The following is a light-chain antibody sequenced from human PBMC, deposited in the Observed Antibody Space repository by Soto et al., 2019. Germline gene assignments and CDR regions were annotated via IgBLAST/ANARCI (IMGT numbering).Light chain of an antibody. CDR3: QQRSNWPLMYT. CDR1: QSVSSY. J-gene: IGKJ2*01. V-gene: IGKV3-11*01. CDR2: DAS. Sequence: EIVLTQSPATLSLSPGERATLSCRASQSVSSYLAWYQQKPGQAPRLLIYDASNRATGIPARFSGSGSGTDFTLTISSIEHEDFAVYYCQQRSNWPLMYTFGQGTKLEIK.